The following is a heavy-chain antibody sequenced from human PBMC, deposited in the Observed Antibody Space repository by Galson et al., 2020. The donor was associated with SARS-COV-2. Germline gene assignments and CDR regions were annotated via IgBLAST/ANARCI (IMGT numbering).Heavy chain of an antibody. D-gene: IGHD4-17*01. V-gene: IGHV3-33*01. CDR1: GFTFSSYG. CDR2: IWCDGSNK. Sequence: QLGESLKISCAASGFTFSSYGMHWVRQAPGKGLEWVAVIWCDGSNKYYADSVKGRFTISRDNSKNTLYLQMNSLRAEDTAVYYCARDLPYGDDSSDYWGQGTLVTVSS. CDR3: ARDLPYGDDSSDY. J-gene: IGHJ4*02.